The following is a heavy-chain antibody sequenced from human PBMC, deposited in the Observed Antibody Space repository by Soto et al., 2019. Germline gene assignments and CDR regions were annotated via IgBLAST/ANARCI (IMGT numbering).Heavy chain of an antibody. V-gene: IGHV4-31*03. CDR1: GGSISSGVYY. Sequence: SETLSLTCTVSGGSISSGVYYWNWIRQHPGKDLEWIGYIYYSGSTYYNPSLRSRVTISVDMSKNQFSLKLSSVTAADTAVYYCARDRITSPFGIWGQGTMVTVSS. CDR3: ARDRITSPFGI. CDR2: IYYSGST. J-gene: IGHJ3*02.